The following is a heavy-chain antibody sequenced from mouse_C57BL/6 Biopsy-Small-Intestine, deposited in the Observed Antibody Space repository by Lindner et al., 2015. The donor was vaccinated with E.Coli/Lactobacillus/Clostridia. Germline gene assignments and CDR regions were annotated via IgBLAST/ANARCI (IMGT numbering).Heavy chain of an antibody. CDR1: GYAFSSYW. CDR2: IYPGDGDT. J-gene: IGHJ3*01. CDR3: VSSSPFAY. D-gene: IGHD1-1*01. Sequence: VQLQESGAELVKPGASVKISCKASGYAFSSYWMNWVKQRPGKGLEWIGQIYPGDGDTNYNGKFKGKATLTADKSSSTAYMQLSSLTSEDSAVYFCVSSSPFAYWGQGTLVTVSA. V-gene: IGHV1-80*01.